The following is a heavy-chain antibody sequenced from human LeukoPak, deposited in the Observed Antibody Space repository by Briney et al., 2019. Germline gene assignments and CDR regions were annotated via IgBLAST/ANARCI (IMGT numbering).Heavy chain of an antibody. CDR1: GGSISSYY. CDR2: INHSGST. Sequence: SETLSLTCTVSGGSISSYYWSWIRQPPGKGLEWIGEINHSGSTNYNPSLKSRVTISVDTSKNQFSLKLSSVTAADAAVYYCARRRSYYDSSGYQRQRYYFDYWGQGTLVTVSS. V-gene: IGHV4-34*01. D-gene: IGHD3-22*01. CDR3: ARRRSYYDSSGYQRQRYYFDY. J-gene: IGHJ4*02.